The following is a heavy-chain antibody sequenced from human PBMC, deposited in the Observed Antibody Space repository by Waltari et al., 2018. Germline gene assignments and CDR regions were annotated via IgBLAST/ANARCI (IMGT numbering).Heavy chain of an antibody. J-gene: IGHJ4*02. CDR3: ASSQWLVNY. D-gene: IGHD6-19*01. Sequence: QVQLQESGPGLVKPSATLSLTCAVSGYSISSGYYWGWIRQPPGKGLEWIGSIYHSGSTYYNPSLKSRVTISVDTSKNQFSLKLSSVTAADTAVYYCASSQWLVNYWGQGTLVTVSS. CDR1: GYSISSGYY. V-gene: IGHV4-38-2*01. CDR2: IYHSGST.